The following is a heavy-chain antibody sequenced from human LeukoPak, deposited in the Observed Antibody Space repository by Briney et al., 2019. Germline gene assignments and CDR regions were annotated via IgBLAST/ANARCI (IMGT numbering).Heavy chain of an antibody. Sequence: GGSLRLSCAASGFTFSSYWMSWVRQATGKGLEWVSGIGIAGDTYYRGSVKGRFTISRENAKNSLYLQMSSLRAGDTAVYYCARVSTSGYDIWGRGTMVTVSS. CDR1: GFTFSSYW. V-gene: IGHV3-13*01. CDR2: IGIAGDT. D-gene: IGHD2-2*01. CDR3: ARVSTSGYDI. J-gene: IGHJ3*02.